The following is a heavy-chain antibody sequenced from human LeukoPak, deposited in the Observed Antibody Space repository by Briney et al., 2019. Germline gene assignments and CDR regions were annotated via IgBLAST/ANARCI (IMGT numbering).Heavy chain of an antibody. CDR3: ARAIGRRVWFDP. Sequence: SETLSLTCTVSGGSISSYSWSWIRQPPGKGLEWIGYIYHSGSTYYNPSLKSRVTISVDRSKNQFSLKLSSVTAADTAVYYCARAIGRRVWFDPWGQGTLVTVSS. CDR2: IYHSGST. CDR1: GGSISSYS. J-gene: IGHJ5*02. V-gene: IGHV4-30-2*01.